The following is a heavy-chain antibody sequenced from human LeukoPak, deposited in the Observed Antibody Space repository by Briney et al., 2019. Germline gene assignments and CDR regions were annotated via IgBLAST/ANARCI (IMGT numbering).Heavy chain of an antibody. CDR2: ISWNSGII. CDR3: AREIRRWLGRAHYYYMDV. J-gene: IGHJ6*03. CDR1: GFTFDDSA. V-gene: IGHV3-9*01. Sequence: PGRSLRLSCAASGFTFDDSAMHWVRQVPGKGLEWVSGISWNSGIIYYADSVKGRFTISRDNAKNSLYLQMNSLRAEDTAVYYCAREIRRWLGRAHYYYMDVWGKGTTVTVSS. D-gene: IGHD6-19*01.